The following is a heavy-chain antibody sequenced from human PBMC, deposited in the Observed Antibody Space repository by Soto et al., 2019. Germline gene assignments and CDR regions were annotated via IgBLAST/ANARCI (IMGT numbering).Heavy chain of an antibody. CDR2: ISYDGSNK. V-gene: IGHV3-30-3*01. J-gene: IGHJ4*02. Sequence: LRLSCAASGFTFSTYAMHWVRQAPGKGLEWVAVISYDGSNKYYAGSVKGRFTISRDSSKNTLYLQMNGLRAEDTAVYYCARDLGAVTIYDRGYDYWGRGTLVTVSS. CDR1: GFTFSTYA. CDR3: ARDLGAVTIYDRGYDY. D-gene: IGHD3-16*01.